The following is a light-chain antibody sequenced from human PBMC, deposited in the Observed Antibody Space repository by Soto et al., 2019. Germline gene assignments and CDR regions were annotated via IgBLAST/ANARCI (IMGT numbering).Light chain of an antibody. CDR2: DNN. V-gene: IGLV1-40*01. J-gene: IGLJ3*02. CDR3: QSYDSSLSGFWV. Sequence: QSVLTQPPSMSGAPGQRVSISCTGSSSNIGAGYDVQWYQHLPGTAPRLLIYDNNNRPSGVPDRFSGSKSGTSASLAITGLQAEDEAEYYCQSYDSSLSGFWVFGGGTKLTV. CDR1: SSNIGAGYD.